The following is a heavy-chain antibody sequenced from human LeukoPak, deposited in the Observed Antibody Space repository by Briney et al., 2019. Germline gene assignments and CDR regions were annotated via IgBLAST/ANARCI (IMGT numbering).Heavy chain of an antibody. J-gene: IGHJ4*02. D-gene: IGHD2-2*01. CDR1: GFTLSDYY. CDR3: ARTVVVPAAMGYYFDY. V-gene: IGHV3-11*01. CDR2: ISSSGSTI. Sequence: GGSLRLSCAASGFTLSDYYMSWIRQAPGKGLEWVSYISSSGSTIYYADSVKGRFTISRDNAKNSLYLQMNSLRAEDTAVYYCARTVVVPAAMGYYFDYWGQGTLVTVSS.